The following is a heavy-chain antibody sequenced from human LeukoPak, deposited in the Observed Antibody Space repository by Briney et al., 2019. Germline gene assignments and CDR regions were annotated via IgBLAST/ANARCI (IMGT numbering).Heavy chain of an antibody. D-gene: IGHD3-22*01. CDR1: GGSFSGYY. J-gene: IGHJ4*02. CDR2: INHSGST. V-gene: IGHV4-34*01. CDR3: ARGPAIYDSSGYEPHFDY. Sequence: PSETLSLTCAVYGGSFSGYYWSWIRQPPGKGLEWLGEINHSGSTNYNPSLKSRVTISVDTSKNQFSLKLSSVTAADTAVYYCARGPAIYDSSGYEPHFDYWGQGTLVTVSS.